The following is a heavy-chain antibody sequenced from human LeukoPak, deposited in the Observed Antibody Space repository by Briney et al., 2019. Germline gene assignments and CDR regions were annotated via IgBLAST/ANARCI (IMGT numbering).Heavy chain of an antibody. J-gene: IGHJ6*02. D-gene: IGHD6-6*01. V-gene: IGHV4-59*12. CDR1: GGSISSYY. CDR2: ISHSGDT. CDR3: ARGEYTLLRGGIDV. Sequence: SETLSLTCTVSGGSISSYYWSWIRQPPGKGLEWIGHISHSGDTNYSPSLTSRVSISIDTSKNQFSLKLTSVTAADTAVYYCARGEYTLLRGGIDVWGQGTTVTVSS.